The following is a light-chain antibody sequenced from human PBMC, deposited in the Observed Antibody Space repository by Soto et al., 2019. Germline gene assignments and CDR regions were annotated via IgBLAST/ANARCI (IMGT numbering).Light chain of an antibody. Sequence: EIVLTQSPGTLSLSPGERATLSCRASQSVSSSYLAWYQQKPGQAPRLLIYGASSRATGIPDRFSGSGSGTEFTLTISRLEPEDFAVFYCQHYDSLPITFGQGTRLEIK. CDR3: QHYDSLPIT. J-gene: IGKJ5*01. CDR1: QSVSSSY. V-gene: IGKV3-20*01. CDR2: GAS.